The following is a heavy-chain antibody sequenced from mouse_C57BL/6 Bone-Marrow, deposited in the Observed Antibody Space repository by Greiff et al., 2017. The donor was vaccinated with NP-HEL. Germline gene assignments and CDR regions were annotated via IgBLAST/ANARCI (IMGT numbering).Heavy chain of an antibody. CDR3: ARSHDCYSDYYAMDY. J-gene: IGHJ4*01. CDR1: GFTFTDYY. V-gene: IGHV7-3*01. Sequence: EVKLVESGGGLVQPGGSLSLSCAASGFTFTDYYMSWVRQPPGKGLEWLGFIQNKANGYTTEYSAPVKGRFTISRDNSQSILYLQMNALRAEDSATYYCARSHDCYSDYYAMDYWGQGTSVTVSS. D-gene: IGHD2-3*01. CDR2: IQNKANGYTT.